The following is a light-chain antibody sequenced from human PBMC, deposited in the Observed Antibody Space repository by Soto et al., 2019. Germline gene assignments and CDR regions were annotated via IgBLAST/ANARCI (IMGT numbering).Light chain of an antibody. CDR1: SSDIGGYNY. CDR2: DVS. Sequence: QSVLTQPASVSGSPGQSITISCTGTSSDIGGYNYVSWYQQYPGKAPKVMIYDVSNRPSGVSNRFSGSKSGNTASLTISGLQAEDEADYYCSSYTSSSTLEGFGTGTKLTVL. V-gene: IGLV2-14*01. J-gene: IGLJ1*01. CDR3: SSYTSSSTLEG.